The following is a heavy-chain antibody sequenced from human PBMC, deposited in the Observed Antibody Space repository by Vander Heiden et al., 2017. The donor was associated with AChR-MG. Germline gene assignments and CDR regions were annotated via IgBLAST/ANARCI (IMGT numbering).Heavy chain of an antibody. CDR1: GNTLTSYY. J-gene: IGHJ6*02. Sequence: QVQLVQSGAEVKKPGASVKISCKASGNTLTSYYIHWVRQAPGQGLEWMGVISPNGGITRYAQKFQGRVTMTDDTSTSTVYVELSSRRSEDTAVYYCARDLAYYGMDVWGQGTTVTVSS. CDR2: ISPNGGIT. V-gene: IGHV1-46*03. CDR3: ARDLAYYGMDV.